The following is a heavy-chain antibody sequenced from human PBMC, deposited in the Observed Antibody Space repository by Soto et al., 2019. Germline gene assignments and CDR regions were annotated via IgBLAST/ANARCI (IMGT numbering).Heavy chain of an antibody. V-gene: IGHV4-61*01. CDR3: ASEYSYGYGYFDY. Sequence: SETLSLTCTVSGGSVSSGSYYWSWIRQPPGKGLEWIGYTYYSGSTNYNPSLKSRVTISVDTSKNQFSLKLSSVTAADTAVYYCASEYSYGYGYFDYWGQGTLVTVSS. D-gene: IGHD5-18*01. J-gene: IGHJ4*02. CDR2: TYYSGST. CDR1: GGSVSSGSYY.